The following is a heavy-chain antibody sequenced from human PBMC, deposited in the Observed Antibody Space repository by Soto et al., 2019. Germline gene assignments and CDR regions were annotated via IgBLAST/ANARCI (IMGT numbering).Heavy chain of an antibody. CDR1: GGSISSGGYY. J-gene: IGHJ6*02. V-gene: IGHV4-31*03. CDR2: IYYSGST. D-gene: IGHD2-21*02. Sequence: QVQLQESGPGLVKPSQTLSLTCTVSGGSISSGGYYWTWIRQPPGKGLEWIGYIYYSGSTYYNPSLKSRVTMSVDTSKIQFSLKLSSVTAADTAVYYCARVCGGDCHYGMDVWGQGTTVTVSS. CDR3: ARVCGGDCHYGMDV.